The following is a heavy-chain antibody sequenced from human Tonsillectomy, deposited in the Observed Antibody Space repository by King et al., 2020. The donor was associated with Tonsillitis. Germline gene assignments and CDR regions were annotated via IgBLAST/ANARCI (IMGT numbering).Heavy chain of an antibody. CDR1: GFIFNDYG. V-gene: IGHV3-30*02. CDR3: ATAGYASGWTFDS. Sequence: QVQLVESGGGVVQPGGSLRLSCAASGFIFNDYGMHWLRQAPGKGLEWVSYIRYDGTNRYFADSVEGRFTVSRDNSKNTLYLQMNRLSTEDTGFYYCATAGYASGWTFDSWGQGTLVTVSS. J-gene: IGHJ4*02. D-gene: IGHD2-2*01. CDR2: IRYDGTNR.